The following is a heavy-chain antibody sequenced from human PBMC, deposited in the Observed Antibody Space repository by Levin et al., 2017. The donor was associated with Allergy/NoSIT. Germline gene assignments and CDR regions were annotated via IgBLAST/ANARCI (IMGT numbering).Heavy chain of an antibody. J-gene: IGHJ3*02. Sequence: SETLSLTCTVSGGSISSYYWSWIRQPPGKGLEWIGYIYYSGSTNYNPSLKSRVTISVDTSKNQFSLKLSSVTAADTAVYYCARGSSGWYGYAFDIWGQGTMVTVSS. CDR1: GGSISSYY. CDR2: IYYSGST. V-gene: IGHV4-59*01. D-gene: IGHD6-19*01. CDR3: ARGSSGWYGYAFDI.